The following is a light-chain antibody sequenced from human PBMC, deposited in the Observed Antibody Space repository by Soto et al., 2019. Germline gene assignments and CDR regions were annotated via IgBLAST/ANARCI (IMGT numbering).Light chain of an antibody. V-gene: IGKV3D-15*01. CDR2: GAS. CDR1: QGVSGN. J-gene: IGKJ1*01. CDR3: LQHFSSPWT. Sequence: EIVMTQSPATLSVSPGERATLSCRASQGVSGNLAWYQQKPGQAPRLLIYGASSRATGIPDRFSGSGSGTDFTLTINRLEPEDFATYYCLQHFSSPWTFGQGTKVDIK.